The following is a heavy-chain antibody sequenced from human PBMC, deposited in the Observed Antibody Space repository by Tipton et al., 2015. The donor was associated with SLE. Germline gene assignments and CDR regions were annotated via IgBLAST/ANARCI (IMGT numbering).Heavy chain of an antibody. J-gene: IGHJ4*02. CDR2: ISGTGGSI. V-gene: IGHV3-23*04. CDR3: AKAIAVAGPFDF. CDR1: GFTFYRSA. D-gene: IGHD6-19*01. Sequence: QLVQSGGGLVQPGGSLRLSCAASGFTFYRSAMTWVRQAPGKGLEWVSGISGTGGSIYYADSVKGRFTISRDNSKNTLYLQMNALRAEDTAVYYCAKAIAVAGPFDFWGQGTLVTVSS.